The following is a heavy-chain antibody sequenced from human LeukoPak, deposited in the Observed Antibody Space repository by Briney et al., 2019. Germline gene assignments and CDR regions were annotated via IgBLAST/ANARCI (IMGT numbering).Heavy chain of an antibody. CDR2: ISGSGGNT. V-gene: IGHV3-23*01. J-gene: IGHJ6*03. D-gene: IGHD6-13*01. CDR3: AKSGSSWHYMDV. Sequence: GGSLRLFCAASGFTFSSYAMSWVRQAPGKGLEWVSAISGSGGNTYYADSVKGRFTISRDNSKNTLFLQMNGLRAEDTAVYYCAKSGSSWHYMDVWGKGTTVTVSS. CDR1: GFTFSSYA.